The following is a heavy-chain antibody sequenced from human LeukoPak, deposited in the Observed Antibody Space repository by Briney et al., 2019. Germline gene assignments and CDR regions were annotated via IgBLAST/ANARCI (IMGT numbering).Heavy chain of an antibody. V-gene: IGHV4-4*07. Sequence: PSETLSLTCTVSGGSIFSYYRSWIRQPAGKGLEWIGRIYTSGSTNYNPSLKSRVTLSVDTSKNQFSLKLTSVTAADTAVYYCARHTSGYDYLDYWGQGTLVTVSS. CDR1: GGSIFSYY. J-gene: IGHJ4*02. D-gene: IGHD5-12*01. CDR2: IYTSGST. CDR3: ARHTSGYDYLDY.